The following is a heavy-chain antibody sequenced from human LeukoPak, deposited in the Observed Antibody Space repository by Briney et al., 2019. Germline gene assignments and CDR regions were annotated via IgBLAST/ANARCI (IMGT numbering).Heavy chain of an antibody. CDR2: ISGSGGST. J-gene: IGHJ3*02. Sequence: GGSLRLSCAVSGFTFSSYAMGWGPQAPGRGLKWVSAISGSGGSTYYADSAKGRFTITRANSKNTLYLQMNSLRAEDTAVYYCAKEKGGYSYAFDIWGQGTMVTVSS. V-gene: IGHV3-23*01. D-gene: IGHD5-18*01. CDR3: AKEKGGYSYAFDI. CDR1: GFTFSSYA.